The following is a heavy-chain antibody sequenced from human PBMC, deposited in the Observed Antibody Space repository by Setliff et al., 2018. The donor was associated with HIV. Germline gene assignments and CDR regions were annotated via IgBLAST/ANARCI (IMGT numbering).Heavy chain of an antibody. CDR1: GYTFTSYD. J-gene: IGHJ4*02. CDR3: ARGRRIDDFWSGYFSRYYFEY. D-gene: IGHD3-3*01. Sequence: GASVKVSCKASGYTFTSYDINWVRQATGQGLEWMGWMNPNSGNTGYAQKFQGRVTITRNTSISTAYMELSSLRSEDTAVYYCARGRRIDDFWSGYFSRYYFEYWGQGTLVTVSS. CDR2: MNPNSGNT. V-gene: IGHV1-8*03.